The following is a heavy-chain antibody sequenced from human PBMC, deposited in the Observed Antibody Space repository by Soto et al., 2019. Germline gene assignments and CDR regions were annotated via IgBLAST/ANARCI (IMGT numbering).Heavy chain of an antibody. J-gene: IGHJ6*02. CDR3: ARAVPPPLYGMDV. Sequence: GASVKVSCKASGYTFSSYYMHWVRQAPGQGPEWMGIINPSGGSTSYAQKFQGRVTMTRDTSTSTVYMELSSLRSEDTAVYYCARAVPPPLYGMDVWGQGTTVTVSS. CDR1: GYTFSSYY. V-gene: IGHV1-46*01. CDR2: INPSGGST.